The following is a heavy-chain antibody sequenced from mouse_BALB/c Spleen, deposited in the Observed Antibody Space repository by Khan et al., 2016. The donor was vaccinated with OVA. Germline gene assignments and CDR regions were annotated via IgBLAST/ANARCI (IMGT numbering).Heavy chain of an antibody. CDR3: ARAPYGNFAY. CDR1: GFTFSTYA. Sequence: DVKLVESGGGLVKPGGSLKLSCAASGFTFSTYAMSWVRQTPEKRLAWVATISSDGDYTYYPDNVTGRFTISRDNAKNTLYLHMSRLRSEDTAMYYCARAPYGNFAYWGQGTLVTVSA. D-gene: IGHD2-1*01. V-gene: IGHV5-9-3*01. J-gene: IGHJ3*01. CDR2: ISSDGDYT.